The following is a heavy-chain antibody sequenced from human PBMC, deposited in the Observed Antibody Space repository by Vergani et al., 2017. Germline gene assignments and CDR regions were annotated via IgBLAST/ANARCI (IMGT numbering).Heavy chain of an antibody. Sequence: EVQLVESGGGLVQPGGSLRLSCAASGFTFSSYEMNWVRQAPGKGLEWVSYISSSGSTIYYADSVKGRFTISRDNAKNSLYLQMNSLRAEDTAVYYCARGQTMIVVFQGTDAFDMWGQGRMVTVSS. V-gene: IGHV3-48*03. D-gene: IGHD3-22*01. CDR1: GFTFSSYE. CDR2: ISSSGSTI. J-gene: IGHJ3*02. CDR3: ARGQTMIVVFQGTDAFDM.